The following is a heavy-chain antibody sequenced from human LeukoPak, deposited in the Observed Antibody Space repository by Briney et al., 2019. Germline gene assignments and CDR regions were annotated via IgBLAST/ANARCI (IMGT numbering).Heavy chain of an antibody. J-gene: IGHJ5*02. CDR3: ARLYGP. CDR1: GGSIRSRYYY. CDR2: IYDSGST. Sequence: PSETLSLTGTVSGGSIRSRYYYWGWIRQPPGKGLEWIGSIYDSGSTYYNPSLKSRVTISVDTSKNQFSLKLNSVTAADTAVYYSARLYGPWGQGTLVTVSS. V-gene: IGHV4-39*01. D-gene: IGHD3-16*01.